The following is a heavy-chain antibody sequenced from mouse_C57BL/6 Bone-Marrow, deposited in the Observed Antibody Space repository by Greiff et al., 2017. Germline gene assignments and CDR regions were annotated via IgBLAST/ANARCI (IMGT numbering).Heavy chain of an antibody. V-gene: IGHV1-22*01. CDR3: ARRYGGTLAY. D-gene: IGHD1-1*02. Sequence: VQLQQSGPELVKPGASVKMSCTASGYTFPDYNMPWVKQSHGKSLEWIGYIKPNNGGTSYNQTFKGNATMTVNKSSSTAYMELRSLTAEDSSVYYCARRYGGTLAYWGQGTTLTVSS. CDR2: IKPNNGGT. CDR1: GYTFPDYN. J-gene: IGHJ2*01.